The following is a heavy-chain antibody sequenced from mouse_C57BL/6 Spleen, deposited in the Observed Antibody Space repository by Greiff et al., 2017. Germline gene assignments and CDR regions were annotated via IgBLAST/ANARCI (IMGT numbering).Heavy chain of an antibody. CDR1: GYTFTSYG. D-gene: IGHD3-3*01. V-gene: IGHV1-81*01. CDR3: ARWAVTSGVDY. Sequence: VKLQQSGAELARPGASVKLSCKASGYTFTSYGISWVKQRTGQGLEWIGEIYPRSGNTYYNEKFKGKATLTADKSSSTAYMELSSLTSEDSAVYFCARWAVTSGVDYWGQGTSVTVST. CDR2: IYPRSGNT. J-gene: IGHJ4*01.